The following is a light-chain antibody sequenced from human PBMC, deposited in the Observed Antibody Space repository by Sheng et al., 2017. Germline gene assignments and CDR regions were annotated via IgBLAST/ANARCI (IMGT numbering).Light chain of an antibody. J-gene: IGKJ4*01. Sequence: EIVLTQFPGTLSLSPGDRATLSCRASQNVWNSLAWHQQKPGQAPRLLIFDAVNRATGVPARFSGSGSGTDFTLTISSLEPEDFAVYYCQQRSNWPLTFGGGTKVEIK. V-gene: IGKV3-11*01. CDR1: QNVWNS. CDR3: QQRSNWPLT. CDR2: DAV.